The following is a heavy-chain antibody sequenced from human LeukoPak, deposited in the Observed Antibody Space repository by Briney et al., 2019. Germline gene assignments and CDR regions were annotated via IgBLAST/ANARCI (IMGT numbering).Heavy chain of an antibody. Sequence: GGSLRLSCAASGFTFSSYGMHWVRQAPGRGLEWVAVISYDGSNKYYADSVKGRFTISRDNSKNTVYLQMSSLTTEDTAVYFCAQDVPIERVPGVGPGSWGQGTLVTVSS. CDR3: AQDVPIERVPGVGPGS. V-gene: IGHV3-30*18. J-gene: IGHJ5*02. D-gene: IGHD2-8*01. CDR1: GFTFSSYG. CDR2: ISYDGSNK.